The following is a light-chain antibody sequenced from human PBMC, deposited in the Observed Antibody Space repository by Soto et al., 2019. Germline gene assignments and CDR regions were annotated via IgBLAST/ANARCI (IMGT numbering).Light chain of an antibody. Sequence: QSALTQPPSASGSPGQPVTISCTGTSSDVGGYNHVSWYQHHPGKAPKLIIYEVFKRPSGVPDRFSGSKSGNTASLPVSGRQAEDEADYHRNSYAGNSWVFGGGTKLTVL. CDR3: NSYAGNSWV. J-gene: IGLJ3*02. CDR2: EVF. V-gene: IGLV2-8*01. CDR1: SSDVGGYNH.